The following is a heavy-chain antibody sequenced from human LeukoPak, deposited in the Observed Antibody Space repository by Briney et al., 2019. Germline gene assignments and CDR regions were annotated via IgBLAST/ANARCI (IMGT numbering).Heavy chain of an antibody. J-gene: IGHJ4*02. Sequence: GESLKISCKGSGYSFSTYWIGWVRQMPGKGLEWMGIIYPGDSDTRSSPSFQGQVTISADKSISTAYLQWSSLKASDTAMYYCARRSRAGSTWTHFDYWGRGTLVTVSS. CDR1: GYSFSTYW. CDR2: IYPGDSDT. V-gene: IGHV5-51*01. CDR3: ARRSRAGSTWTHFDY. D-gene: IGHD3/OR15-3a*01.